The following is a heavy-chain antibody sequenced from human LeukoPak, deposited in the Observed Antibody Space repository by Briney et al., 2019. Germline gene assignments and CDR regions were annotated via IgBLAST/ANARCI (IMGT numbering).Heavy chain of an antibody. CDR1: GYTFTSYA. CDR3: ARGTTYYYDSSGYSLGY. J-gene: IGHJ4*02. CDR2: INAGNGNT. D-gene: IGHD3-22*01. V-gene: IGHV1-3*03. Sequence: GASVKVSCKASGYTFTSYAMHWVRQAPGQRLEWMGWINAGNGNTKYPQEFQGRVTITRDTSASTAYMELSSLRSEDMAVYYCARGTTYYYDSSGYSLGYWGQGTLVTVSS.